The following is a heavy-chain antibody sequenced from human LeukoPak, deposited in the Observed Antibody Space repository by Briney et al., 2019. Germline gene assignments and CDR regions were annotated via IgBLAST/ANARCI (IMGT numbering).Heavy chain of an antibody. J-gene: IGHJ4*02. V-gene: IGHV1-18*01. D-gene: IGHD6-6*01. CDR2: ISGYNGNT. CDR1: GYTFTTYG. CDR3: ARDRQQLVAHFDY. Sequence: ASVTVSCKSSGYTFTTYGISWVRQAPGQGLEGMGWISGYNGNTNYAQNLQGRVTMTTDTSTTTAYMELRSLRSDDTAVYYCARDRQQLVAHFDYWGQGTLVTVSS.